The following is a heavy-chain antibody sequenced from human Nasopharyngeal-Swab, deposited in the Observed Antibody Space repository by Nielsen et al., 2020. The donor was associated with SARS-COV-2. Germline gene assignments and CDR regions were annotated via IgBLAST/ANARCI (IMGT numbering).Heavy chain of an antibody. J-gene: IGHJ5*02. V-gene: IGHV1-3*01. CDR1: GYTFTSYA. Sequence: ASVKVSCKASGYTFTSYAMHWVRQAPGQRLEWMGWINAGNGNTKYSQKFQGRVTITRDTSASTAYMELSSLRSEDTAVYYCANDIMTTVTYDWWFDPWGQGTLVTVSS. CDR2: INAGNGNT. CDR3: ANDIMTTVTYDWWFDP. D-gene: IGHD4-17*01.